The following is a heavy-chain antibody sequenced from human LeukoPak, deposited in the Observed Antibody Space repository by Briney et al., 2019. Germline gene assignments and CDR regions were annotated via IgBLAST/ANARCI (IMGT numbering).Heavy chain of an antibody. CDR1: GFTFSSYA. J-gene: IGHJ4*02. Sequence: PGRSLRLSCAASGFTFSSYAMHWVRQAPGKGLEWVAVISYDGSNKYYADSVKGRFTISRDNSKNTLYLQMNSLRAEDTAVYYCARDGVTAMVTYGHYFDYWGQGTLVTVSS. V-gene: IGHV3-30*04. CDR3: ARDGVTAMVTYGHYFDY. D-gene: IGHD5-18*01. CDR2: ISYDGSNK.